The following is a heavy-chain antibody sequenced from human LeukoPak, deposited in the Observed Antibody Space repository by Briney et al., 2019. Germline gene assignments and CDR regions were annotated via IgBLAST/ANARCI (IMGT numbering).Heavy chain of an antibody. Sequence: HPGGSLRLSCETAGFTFSSYGMHWVRQAPGKGLEWVAVISYDGSNKYYADSVKGRFTISRDNSKNTLYLQMNSLRAEDTAVYYCAIEGSTSYYWGQGTLVTVSS. V-gene: IGHV3-30*03. CDR1: GFTFSSYG. CDR2: ISYDGSNK. CDR3: AIEGSTSYY. D-gene: IGHD2-2*01. J-gene: IGHJ4*02.